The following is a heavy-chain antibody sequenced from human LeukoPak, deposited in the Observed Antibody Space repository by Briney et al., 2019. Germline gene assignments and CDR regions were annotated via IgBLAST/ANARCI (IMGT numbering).Heavy chain of an antibody. D-gene: IGHD5-12*01. J-gene: IGHJ4*02. CDR3: ARGRGYSGYDWVY. V-gene: IGHV1-2*04. CDR1: GYTFTGYY. Sequence: ASVKVSCKASGYTFTGYYMHWVRQAPGQGLEWMGWINPNSGGTNYAQKFQGWVTMTRDTSISTAYMELSRLRSDDTAVYYCARGRGYSGYDWVYWGQGTLVTVPS. CDR2: INPNSGGT.